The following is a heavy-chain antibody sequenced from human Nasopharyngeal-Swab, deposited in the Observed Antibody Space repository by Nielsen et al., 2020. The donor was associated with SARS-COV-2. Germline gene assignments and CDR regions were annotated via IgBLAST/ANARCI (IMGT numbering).Heavy chain of an antibody. D-gene: IGHD3-10*01. CDR1: GFTFSSYE. J-gene: IGHJ6*02. CDR2: ISSSGSTI. V-gene: IGHV3-48*03. CDR3: ARDPGMVRGVIIIRYYYGMDV. Sequence: GESLKISCAASGFTFSSYEMNWVRQAPGKGLEWVSYISSSGSTIYYADSVKGRFTISRDNSKNTLYLQMNSLRAEDTAVYYCARDPGMVRGVIIIRYYYGMDVWGQGTTVTVSS.